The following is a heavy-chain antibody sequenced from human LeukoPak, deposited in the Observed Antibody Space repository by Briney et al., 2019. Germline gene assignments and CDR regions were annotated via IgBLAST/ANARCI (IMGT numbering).Heavy chain of an antibody. Sequence: GGSLRLSCAASGFTFSSYAMSWVRQAPGKGLEWVSAISGSGGSTYYADSVKGRLTISRDNSKNTLYLQMNSLRAEDTAVYYCAGGYSYGFWDYWGQGTLVTVSS. CDR1: GFTFSSYA. D-gene: IGHD5-18*01. J-gene: IGHJ4*02. CDR2: ISGSGGST. V-gene: IGHV3-23*01. CDR3: AGGYSYGFWDY.